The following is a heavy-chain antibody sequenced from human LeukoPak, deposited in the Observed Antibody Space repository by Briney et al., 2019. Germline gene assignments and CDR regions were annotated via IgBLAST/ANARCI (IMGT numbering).Heavy chain of an antibody. CDR3: AIQGDYIRFDY. V-gene: IGHV5-51*01. Sequence: GESLKISCNASGYSFTSYWIGWVRQMPGKGLEWMGIIYPGDSDTRYSPSFQGQVTMSVDKSINTAYLQWSSLQASDTAMYYCAIQGDYIRFDYWGQGTLVSVSS. D-gene: IGHD4-17*01. J-gene: IGHJ4*02. CDR1: GYSFTSYW. CDR2: IYPGDSDT.